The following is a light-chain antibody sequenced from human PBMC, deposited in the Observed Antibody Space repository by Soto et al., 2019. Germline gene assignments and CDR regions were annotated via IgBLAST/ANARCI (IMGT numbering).Light chain of an antibody. CDR1: QSISGW. CDR2: DVS. J-gene: IGKJ3*01. V-gene: IGKV1-5*01. Sequence: DIQMTQSPSILSASVGDSVTITCRASQSISGWLAWYQQKPGKAPKLLIFDVSTLESGVPSRFSGSGSGTEFTLTISSLQPDDFATYYCQHYNTYSTFTFGPGTKVDIK. CDR3: QHYNTYSTFT.